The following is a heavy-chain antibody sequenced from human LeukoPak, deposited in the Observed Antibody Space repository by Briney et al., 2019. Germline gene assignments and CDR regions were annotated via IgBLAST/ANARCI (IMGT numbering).Heavy chain of an antibody. Sequence: SETLSLTCTVSGGSVSSGSYYWSWIRQPPGKGLEWIGYIYYSGSTNYNPSLKSRVTISVDTSKNQFSLKLSSVTAADTAVYYCARAHGSGWYGRGFWFDPWGQGTLVTVSS. CDR1: GGSVSSGSYY. J-gene: IGHJ5*02. CDR3: ARAHGSGWYGRGFWFDP. D-gene: IGHD6-19*01. CDR2: IYYSGST. V-gene: IGHV4-61*01.